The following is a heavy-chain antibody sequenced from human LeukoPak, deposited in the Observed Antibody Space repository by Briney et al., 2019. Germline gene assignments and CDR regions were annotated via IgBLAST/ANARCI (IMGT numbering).Heavy chain of an antibody. J-gene: IGHJ4*02. CDR3: ARDRSGGSGTFDY. V-gene: IGHV3-53*01. Sequence: PGGSLRLSCAASGFTVSSNYMSWVRQAPGKGLEWVSVIYSGGSTYYADSVKGRFTISRDNSKNTLYLQMNSLRAEDTAVYYCARDRSGGSGTFDYWGQGTLVTVSS. CDR2: IYSGGST. D-gene: IGHD3-16*01. CDR1: GFTVSSNY.